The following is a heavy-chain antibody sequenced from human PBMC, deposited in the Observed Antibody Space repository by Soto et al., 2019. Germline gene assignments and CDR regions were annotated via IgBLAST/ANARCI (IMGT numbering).Heavy chain of an antibody. Sequence: QVQLVQSGAEVKKPGSSVKVSCKASGGTFSSYAISWVRQAPGQGLEWMGGIIPIFGTANYAQKFQGRVTITADEYTSTAYMELSSLRSEDTAVYYCTGGYYDSSGSSTFDYWGQGTLVTVSS. CDR2: IIPIFGTA. J-gene: IGHJ4*02. D-gene: IGHD3-22*01. CDR3: TGGYYDSSGSSTFDY. V-gene: IGHV1-69*01. CDR1: GGTFSSYA.